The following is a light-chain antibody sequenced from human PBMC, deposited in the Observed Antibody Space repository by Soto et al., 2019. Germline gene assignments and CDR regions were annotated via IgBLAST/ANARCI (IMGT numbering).Light chain of an antibody. CDR3: QSYDNSLSGSL. Sequence: QSVLTQPPSVSAAAGQKVTISCSGSTSNIGTNYVSWFQQLPGTAPKLLIYGDSNRPSGVPDRFSGSKSGTSTSLAITGLQAEDEADYYCQSYDNSLSGSLFGTGTKLTVL. J-gene: IGLJ1*01. CDR2: GDS. CDR1: TSNIGTNY. V-gene: IGLV1-40*01.